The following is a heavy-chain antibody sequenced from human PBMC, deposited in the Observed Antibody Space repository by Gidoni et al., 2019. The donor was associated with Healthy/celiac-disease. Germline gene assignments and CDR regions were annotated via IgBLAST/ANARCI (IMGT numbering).Heavy chain of an antibody. V-gene: IGHV3-30-3*01. Sequence: QVQLVESGGGVVQPGSSLRLSCAASRFTFSSYAMHWVRQAPGKGLGWVAVISYDGSNKYYADSVKGRFTISRDNSKNTLYLQMNSLRAEDTAVYYCARAYSSGYSSPTGYWGQGTLVTVSS. CDR2: ISYDGSNK. D-gene: IGHD3-22*01. J-gene: IGHJ4*02. CDR1: RFTFSSYA. CDR3: ARAYSSGYSSPTGY.